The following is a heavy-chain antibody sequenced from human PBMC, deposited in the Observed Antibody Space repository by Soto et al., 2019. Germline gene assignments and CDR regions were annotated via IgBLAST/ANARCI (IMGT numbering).Heavy chain of an antibody. V-gene: IGHV1-69*01. J-gene: IGHJ6*02. Sequence: QVQLVQSGAEVKKPGSSVKVSCKASGGTFSSYAISWVRQATGQGLEWMGGIIPIFGTANYAQKFQGRVTITADESTSTAYMELSSLRSEDTAVYYCATRDFGELLWIRVYYYGMDVWGQGTTVTVSS. D-gene: IGHD3-10*01. CDR1: GGTFSSYA. CDR2: IIPIFGTA. CDR3: ATRDFGELLWIRVYYYGMDV.